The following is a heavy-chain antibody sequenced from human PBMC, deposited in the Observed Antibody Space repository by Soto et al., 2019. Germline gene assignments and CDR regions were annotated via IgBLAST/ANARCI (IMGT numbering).Heavy chain of an antibody. CDR1: GITFSDYS. V-gene: IGHV3-23*01. Sequence: SGGSLRLSCAVSGITFSDYSINWVRQAPGKGLEWVSGISGGTDTTYYADSVKGRFTISRDNSKNTVYLQMNSLRAEDTALYYCATVLSAAFDIWGRGTMVTVSS. CDR3: ATVLSAAFDI. CDR2: ISGGTDTT. J-gene: IGHJ3*02.